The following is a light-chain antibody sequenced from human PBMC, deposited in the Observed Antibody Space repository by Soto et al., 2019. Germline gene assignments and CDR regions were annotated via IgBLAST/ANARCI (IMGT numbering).Light chain of an antibody. CDR1: SSDVGAYNY. J-gene: IGLJ1*01. CDR3: TSYTSNTDV. Sequence: QSVLTQPASVSGSPGQSITLYCTGTSSDVGAYNYVSWYQQHPGKAPKLMLFEVSNRPSGVSNRFSGSKSGNTATLTISGLQDEDEADYCGTSYTSNTDVFGTGAQLTV. V-gene: IGLV2-14*01. CDR2: EVS.